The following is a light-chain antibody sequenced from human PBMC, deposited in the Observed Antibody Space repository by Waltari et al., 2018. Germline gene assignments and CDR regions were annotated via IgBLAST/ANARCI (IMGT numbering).Light chain of an antibody. CDR1: KNIDNF. CDR2: AAS. CDR3: QQSYGVPIS. J-gene: IGKJ4*01. V-gene: IGKV1-39*01. Sequence: DIQLTQSTSSLSASLGDRVIITCRASKNIDNFLNWYQQTPGRSPVLLIYAASTLQSGVPSRFSGSVSGTDFTLTIRNLQPEDFATYYCQQSYGVPISFGGCTKVEI.